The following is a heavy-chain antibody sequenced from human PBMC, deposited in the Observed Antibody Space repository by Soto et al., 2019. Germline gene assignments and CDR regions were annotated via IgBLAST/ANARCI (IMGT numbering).Heavy chain of an antibody. CDR3: AKDGNFEYSSSSGEDDY. V-gene: IGHV3-30*18. J-gene: IGHJ4*02. Sequence: QVQLVESGGGVVQPGRSLRLSCAASGFTFSSYGMHWVRQAPGKGLEWVAVISYDGSNKYYADSVKGRFTISRDNSKNTLYLQMKSLRAEDTAVYYCAKDGNFEYSSSSGEDDYWGQGTLVTVSS. D-gene: IGHD6-6*01. CDR2: ISYDGSNK. CDR1: GFTFSSYG.